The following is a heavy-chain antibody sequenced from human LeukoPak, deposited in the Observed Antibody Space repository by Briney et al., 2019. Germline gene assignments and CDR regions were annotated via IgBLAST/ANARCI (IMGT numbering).Heavy chain of an antibody. CDR1: GYTFTSYD. V-gene: IGHV1-8*01. J-gene: IGHJ4*02. CDR3: VRGDAYYYGSGSYYNVATD. Sequence: ASVKVSCKASGYTFTSYDINWVRQAPGQGLEWMGWMNPNSGNTGYAQKFQGRVTMTRNTSISTAYMELSSLRSEDTAVYYCVRGDAYYYGSGSYYNVATDWGQGTLVTVSS. D-gene: IGHD3-10*01. CDR2: MNPNSGNT.